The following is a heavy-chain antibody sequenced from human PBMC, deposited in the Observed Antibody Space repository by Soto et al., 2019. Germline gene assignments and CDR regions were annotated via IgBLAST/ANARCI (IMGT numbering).Heavy chain of an antibody. CDR1: GGYIRDRGYY. D-gene: IGHD6-6*01. CDR3: ARSIAARRSRPYRYVMDV. J-gene: IGHJ6*02. Sequence: SEPLPHTYTVSGGYIRDRGYYWIWIRKHPGNCLEWIGYIYCSGSTYYNPSLKSRVTISVDTSKNQFSLKLSSVTAADTAVYYCARSIAARRSRPYRYVMDVLVQRTTVT. CDR2: IYCSGST. V-gene: IGHV4-31*03.